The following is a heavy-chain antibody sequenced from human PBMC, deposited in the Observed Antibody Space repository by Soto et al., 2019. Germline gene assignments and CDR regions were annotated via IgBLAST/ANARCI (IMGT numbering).Heavy chain of an antibody. D-gene: IGHD5-12*01. CDR1: GGSISSDTYY. CDR2: IYYSGNT. Sequence: PSETLSLTCSVSGGSISSDTYYWEWIRQPPGKGLESIGSIYYSGNTYYNPSLKGRVSISVDTSKNQLSLKLSSVTAADTAIYFCARLVATNYYYYYYGLDVWGQGTTVT. V-gene: IGHV4-39*01. CDR3: ARLVATNYYYYYYGLDV. J-gene: IGHJ6*02.